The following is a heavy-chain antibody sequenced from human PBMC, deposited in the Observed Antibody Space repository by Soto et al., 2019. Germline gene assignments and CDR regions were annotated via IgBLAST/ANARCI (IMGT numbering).Heavy chain of an antibody. CDR3: AKRGTVYNWLDP. CDR1: GFTFSKYD. CDR2: ILYDGSDK. J-gene: IGHJ5*02. D-gene: IGHD3-10*01. Sequence: QVQLVESGGGVVQPGRSLRLSCAASGFTFSKYDMHWVRQAPGKGLEWVASILYDGSDKWYADSVKGRFTISRDNSKKTLYLQMNSLRLEDTAVFYCAKRGTVYNWLDPWGQGTLVTVSS. V-gene: IGHV3-30*18.